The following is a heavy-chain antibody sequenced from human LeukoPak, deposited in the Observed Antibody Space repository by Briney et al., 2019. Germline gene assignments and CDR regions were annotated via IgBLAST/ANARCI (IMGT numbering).Heavy chain of an antibody. V-gene: IGHV1-46*01. CDR2: INPSGGST. Sequence: ASVTVSCKTSGYTFTSYYIHWVRQAPGQGLEWMGIINPSGGSTSYAQKFQGRVTMTRDTSTSTVYMYLSSLRSEDTAVYYRARDSLYGVVDYWGQGTLVTVSS. CDR1: GYTFTSYY. CDR3: ARDSLYGVVDY. D-gene: IGHD4-17*01. J-gene: IGHJ4*02.